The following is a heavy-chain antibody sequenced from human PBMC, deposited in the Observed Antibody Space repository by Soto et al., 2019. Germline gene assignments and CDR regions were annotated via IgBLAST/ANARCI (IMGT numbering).Heavy chain of an antibody. D-gene: IGHD3-3*01. CDR1: GFTFSSYS. J-gene: IGHJ6*02. V-gene: IGHV3-21*01. CDR3: ASLFGVATRPTYGMDV. Sequence: EVQLVESGGGLVKPGGSLRLSCAASGFTFSSYSMNWVRQAPGKGLEWVSSISSSSSYIYYADSVKGRFTISRDNAKNSRYLQMNSLRAEDTAVYYCASLFGVATRPTYGMDVWGQGTTVTVSS. CDR2: ISSSSSYI.